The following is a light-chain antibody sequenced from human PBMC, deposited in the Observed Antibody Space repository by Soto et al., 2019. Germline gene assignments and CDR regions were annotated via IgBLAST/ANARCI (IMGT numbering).Light chain of an antibody. CDR3: QQYGRFL. CDR2: GAS. CDR1: QSVSSSY. J-gene: IGKJ3*01. V-gene: IGKV3-20*01. Sequence: EIVLTQSPGTLSLSPGERATLSCRASQSVSSSYLAWYQQKPGQAPRLLIYGASSRATGIPDRFSGSGSGTDFTLTISRLEPEDFAVYYCQQYGRFLIGPGTKVDIK.